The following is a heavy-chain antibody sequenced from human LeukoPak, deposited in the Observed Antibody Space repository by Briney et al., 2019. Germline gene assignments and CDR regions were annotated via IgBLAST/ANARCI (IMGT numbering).Heavy chain of an antibody. V-gene: IGHV3-33*01. J-gene: IGHJ4*02. CDR1: GFTFSSYG. Sequence: GGSLRLSCAASGFTFSSYGMHWVRQAPGKGLEWVAVIWYDGSNKYYADSVKGRFTISRDNSKNTLYLQMNSLRAEDTAVYYCARDRDSSIVGTMDYWGQGTLATVSS. CDR2: IWYDGSNK. CDR3: ARDRDSSIVGTMDY. D-gene: IGHD6-13*01.